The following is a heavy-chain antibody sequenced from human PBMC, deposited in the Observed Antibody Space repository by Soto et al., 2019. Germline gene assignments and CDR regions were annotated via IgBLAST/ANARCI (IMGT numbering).Heavy chain of an antibody. D-gene: IGHD2-2*01. V-gene: IGHV1-69*12. J-gene: IGHJ6*02. CDR3: ARHVPAAGYDYGMDV. CDR1: GGTFSSYA. CDR2: IIPIFGTA. Sequence: QVQLVQSGAEVKKPGSSVKVSCKASGGTFSSYAISWVRQAPGQGLEWMGGIIPIFGTANYAQKFQGRVTIPADESTSTAYMELRSLRSEDTAVYYCARHVPAAGYDYGMDVWGQGTTVTVSS.